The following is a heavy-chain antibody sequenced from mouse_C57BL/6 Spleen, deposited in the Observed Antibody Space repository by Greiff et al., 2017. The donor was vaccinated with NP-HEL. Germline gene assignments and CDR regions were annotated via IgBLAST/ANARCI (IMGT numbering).Heavy chain of an antibody. V-gene: IGHV5-6*01. CDR2: ISSGGSYT. D-gene: IGHD2-2*01. CDR3: AGSAPGYEARDY. CDR1: GFTFSSYG. Sequence: EVQLQESGGDLVKPGGSLTLSCAASGFTFSSYGMSWVRQTPDKRLEWVATISSGGSYTYYPDSVKGRFTISRDNAKNTLYLQRSSLKSDDTAMYYCAGSAPGYEARDYWGQGTSVTVSS. J-gene: IGHJ4*01.